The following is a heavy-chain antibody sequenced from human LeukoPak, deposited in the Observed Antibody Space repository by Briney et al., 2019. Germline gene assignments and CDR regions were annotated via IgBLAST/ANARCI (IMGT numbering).Heavy chain of an antibody. CDR1: GFTFSSYA. Sequence: GGSLRLSCAASGFTFSSYAMHWVRQAPGKGLEWVAVISYDGSNKHYADSVKGRFTISRDSFKNTLYLQMNSLRAEDTAVYYCTRDVIRGTNLGYWGQGTLVTVSS. CDR3: TRDVIRGTNLGY. D-gene: IGHD3-10*01. V-gene: IGHV3-30*01. CDR2: ISYDGSNK. J-gene: IGHJ4*02.